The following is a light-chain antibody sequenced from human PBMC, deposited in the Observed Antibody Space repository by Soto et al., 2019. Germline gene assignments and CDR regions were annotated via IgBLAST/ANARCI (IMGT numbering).Light chain of an antibody. J-gene: IGKJ2*02. CDR1: QSFISTY. CDR3: QQYGTSPCT. CDR2: DAA. Sequence: ETVLTQSPGTLSLSPGERATLSCRASQSFISTYLAWYQQKPGQAPRLLIFDAASRAPGIPDRFIGSGSGTDFTLTISRQEPEDFAVYFCQQYGTSPCTFGQGTKLEIK. V-gene: IGKV3-20*01.